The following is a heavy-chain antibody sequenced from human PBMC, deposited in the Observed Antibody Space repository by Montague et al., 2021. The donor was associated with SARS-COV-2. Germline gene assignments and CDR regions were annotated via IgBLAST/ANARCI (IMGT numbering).Heavy chain of an antibody. Sequence: SETLSLTCTVSGDSTSCPNCYWGWIRQAPGKGLEWLGIVYYSGYTYYNPSVKGRVTISIDASKTQFSLKLNSLTATDPAIYHCARRRLREDYFDFWGQGTLLTVSS. J-gene: IGHJ4*02. CDR1: GDSTSCPNCY. V-gene: IGHV4-39*01. D-gene: IGHD4-17*01. CDR2: VYYSGYT. CDR3: ARRRLREDYFDF.